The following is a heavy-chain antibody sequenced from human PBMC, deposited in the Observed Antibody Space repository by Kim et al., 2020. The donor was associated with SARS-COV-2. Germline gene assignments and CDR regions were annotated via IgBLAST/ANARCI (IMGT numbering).Heavy chain of an antibody. CDR2: IKSKTDGGTT. J-gene: IGHJ4*02. CDR1: GFTFSNAW. CDR3: TTGYYYDSSGYYY. V-gene: IGHV3-15*01. Sequence: GGSLRLSCAASGFTFSNAWMSWVRQAPGKGLEWVGRIKSKTDGGTTDYAAPVKRRFTISRDDSKNTLYLQMNSLKTEDTAVYYCTTGYYYDSSGYYYWGQGTLVTVSS. D-gene: IGHD3-22*01.